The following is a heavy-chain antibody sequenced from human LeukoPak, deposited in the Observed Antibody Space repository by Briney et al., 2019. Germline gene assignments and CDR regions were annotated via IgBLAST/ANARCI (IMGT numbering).Heavy chain of an antibody. Sequence: GGSLRLSCAASGFTFDDYAMHWVRQAPGKGLEWVSGISWNSGSIGYADSVKGRFTISRDNAKNSLYLQMNSLRAEDTAIYYCASTFPYCGGGSCALGGQGTLVTVSS. CDR1: GFTFDDYA. CDR3: ASTFPYCGGGSCAL. D-gene: IGHD2-15*01. J-gene: IGHJ4*02. V-gene: IGHV3-9*01. CDR2: ISWNSGSI.